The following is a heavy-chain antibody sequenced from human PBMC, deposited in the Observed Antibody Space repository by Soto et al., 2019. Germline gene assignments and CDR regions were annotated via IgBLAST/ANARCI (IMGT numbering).Heavy chain of an antibody. CDR1: GGSISSYY. Sequence: PSETLSLTCTVSGGSISSYYWSWIRQPPGKGLEWIGYIYYSGSTNYNPSLKSRVTISVDTSKNQFSLKLSSVTAADTAVYYCERGDGKWEPRDWGQGTLVTVSS. CDR2: IYYSGST. J-gene: IGHJ4*02. CDR3: ERGDGKWEPRD. D-gene: IGHD1-26*01. V-gene: IGHV4-59*01.